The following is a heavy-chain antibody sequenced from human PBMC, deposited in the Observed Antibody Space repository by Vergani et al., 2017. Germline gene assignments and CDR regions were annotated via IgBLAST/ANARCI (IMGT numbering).Heavy chain of an antibody. CDR3: ARDQIVVMVAAIPWYYGMDV. Sequence: QVQLVESGGGVVQPGRSLRLSCAASGFTFSSYAMHWVRQAPGKGLEWVAVISYDGSNKYYADSVKGRFTISRDNSKNTLYLQMNSLIAEDTAVYYCARDQIVVMVAAIPWYYGMDVWGQGTTVTVSS. J-gene: IGHJ6*02. V-gene: IGHV3-30*01. D-gene: IGHD2-15*01. CDR2: ISYDGSNK. CDR1: GFTFSSYA.